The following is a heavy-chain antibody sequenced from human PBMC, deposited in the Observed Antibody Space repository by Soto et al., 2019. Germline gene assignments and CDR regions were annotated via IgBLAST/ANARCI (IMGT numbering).Heavy chain of an antibody. CDR2: IYYSGST. CDR3: ARRHWNFGNYFDY. CDR1: GGSVSSSSYY. D-gene: IGHD1-7*01. Sequence: SETLSLACTVSGGSVSSSSYYWGWIRQPPGKGLEWIGSIYYSGSTYYNPFLKSRVTISVDTSKNQFSLKLSSVTAADTAVYYCARRHWNFGNYFDYWGQGTLVTVSS. V-gene: IGHV4-39*01. J-gene: IGHJ4*02.